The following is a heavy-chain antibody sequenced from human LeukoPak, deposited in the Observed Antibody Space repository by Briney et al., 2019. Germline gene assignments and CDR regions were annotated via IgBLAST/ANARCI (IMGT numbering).Heavy chain of an antibody. V-gene: IGHV3-48*02. CDR2: IRTSGSSM. Sequence: GGSLRLSCAASGFNFNSYSMNWDRQAPGKGLEWLSHIRTSGSSMYYADSVRGRFTISRDNAKNSLYLQLNSLRDEDTAVYFCARDQDYGFDYWGQGTLVTVSS. CDR1: GFNFNSYS. J-gene: IGHJ4*02. D-gene: IGHD4-17*01. CDR3: ARDQDYGFDY.